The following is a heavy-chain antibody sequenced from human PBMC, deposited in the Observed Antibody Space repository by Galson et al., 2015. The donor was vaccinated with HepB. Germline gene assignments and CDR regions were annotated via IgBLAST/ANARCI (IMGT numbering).Heavy chain of an antibody. V-gene: IGHV3-11*06. J-gene: IGHJ4*02. CDR3: ARFRGYDILTGYPGHFDY. Sequence: SLRLSCAASGFTFSDYYMSWIRQAPGKGLEWVSYISSSSSYTNYADSVKGRFTISRDNAKNSLYLQMNSLRAEDTAVYYCARFRGYDILTGYPGHFDYWGQGTLVTVSS. CDR1: GFTFSDYY. D-gene: IGHD3-9*01. CDR2: ISSSSSYT.